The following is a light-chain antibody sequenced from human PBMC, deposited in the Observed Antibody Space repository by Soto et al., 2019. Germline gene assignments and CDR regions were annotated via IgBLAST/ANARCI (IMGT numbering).Light chain of an antibody. CDR2: DVS. Sequence: QYALTQPASVSGSPGQSITISCTGTSSDIGGYNYVSWYQQHPDKAPKLMIYDVSNRPSGVSNRFSGSKSGNTASLTISGLQAEDEADYYCSSYTSSGTLFGGGTKVTVL. V-gene: IGLV2-14*01. CDR3: SSYTSSGTL. CDR1: SSDIGGYNY. J-gene: IGLJ2*01.